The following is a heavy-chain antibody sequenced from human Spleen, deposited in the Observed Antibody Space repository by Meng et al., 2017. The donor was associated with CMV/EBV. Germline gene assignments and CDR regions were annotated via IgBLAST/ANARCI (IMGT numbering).Heavy chain of an antibody. CDR3: ARARNGYTLDY. D-gene: IGHD5-24*01. V-gene: IGHV4-34*01. CDR2: INHSGST. Sequence: GSLRLSCAVYGGSFSGYYWSWIRQPPGKGLEWIGEINHSGSTNYNPSLKSRVTISVDTSKNQFSLKLSSVTAADTALYYCARARNGYTLDYWGQGTLVTVSS. CDR1: GGSFSGYY. J-gene: IGHJ4*02.